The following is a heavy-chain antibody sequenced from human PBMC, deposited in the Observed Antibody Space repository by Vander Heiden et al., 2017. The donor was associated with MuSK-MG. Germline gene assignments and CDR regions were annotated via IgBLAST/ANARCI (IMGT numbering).Heavy chain of an antibody. J-gene: IGHJ6*02. CDR3: ARKYGGSSVSPYGMDV. Sequence: EVQLVESGGGLVKPGGSLRLSCAASGFTFSDYNMNWVRQAPGKGLEWVSSISSSNDYIYYVDSVKGRFTISRDNAKSSLFLQMNTLRAEDAAVYYCARKYGGSSVSPYGMDVWGQGTTVTVSS. V-gene: IGHV3-21*01. CDR1: GFTFSDYN. D-gene: IGHD2-15*01. CDR2: ISSSNDYI.